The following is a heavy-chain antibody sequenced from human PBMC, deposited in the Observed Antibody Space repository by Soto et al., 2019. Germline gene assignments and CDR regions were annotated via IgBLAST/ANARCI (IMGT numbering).Heavy chain of an antibody. Sequence: SVKVSCKASGYTFTSYGISWVRQAPGQGLEWMGWISAYNGNTNYAQKLQGRVTMTTDTSTSTAYMELRSLRSDDTAVYYFARVPLGDWNYVRFDYWGQGTLVTVSS. CDR1: GYTFTSYG. CDR2: ISAYNGNT. J-gene: IGHJ4*02. D-gene: IGHD1-7*01. CDR3: ARVPLGDWNYVRFDY. V-gene: IGHV1-18*04.